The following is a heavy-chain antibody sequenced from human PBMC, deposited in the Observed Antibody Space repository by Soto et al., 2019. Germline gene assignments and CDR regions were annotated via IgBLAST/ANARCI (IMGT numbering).Heavy chain of an antibody. V-gene: IGHV3-21*01. J-gene: IGHJ5*02. Sequence: EVQLVESGGGLVKPGGSLRLSCAASGFTFRSYSMNWVRQAPGKGLEWVSSISSSSTNIYYADSVKGRFTISRDNAKNALYLQMNSLRAEYTAVYYCARDVREEMRLSPLTPLWFPNWVDPWGQGNLVTVPS. CDR3: ARDVREEMRLSPLTPLWFPNWVDP. CDR2: ISSSSTNI. D-gene: IGHD5-18*01. CDR1: GFTFRSYS.